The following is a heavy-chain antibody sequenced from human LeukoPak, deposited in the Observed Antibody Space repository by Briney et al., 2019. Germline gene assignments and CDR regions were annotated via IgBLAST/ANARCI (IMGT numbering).Heavy chain of an antibody. CDR3: ARDLEDYVWGSYHKYNWFDP. J-gene: IGHJ5*02. CDR2: IIPIFGTA. CDR1: GYTFTSYA. Sequence: GASVKVSCKASGYTFTSYAISWVRQAPGQGLEWMGGIIPIFGTANYAQKFQGRVTITADESTSTAYMELSSLRSEDTAVYYCARDLEDYVWGSYHKYNWFDPWGQGTLVTVSS. D-gene: IGHD3-16*02. V-gene: IGHV1-69*13.